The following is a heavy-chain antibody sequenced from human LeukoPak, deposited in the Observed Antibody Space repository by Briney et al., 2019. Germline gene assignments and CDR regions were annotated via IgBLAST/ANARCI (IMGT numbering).Heavy chain of an antibody. D-gene: IGHD6-6*01. CDR1: GGFFSGYY. Sequence: SETLSLTCAVYGGFFSGYYWSWIRQPPGKGLEWIGEINHSGSTNYNPSLKSRVTISVDTSKNQFSLKLSSVTAADTAVYYCAVLGGSSSDYNWFDPWGQGTLVTVSS. CDR2: INHSGST. V-gene: IGHV4-34*01. J-gene: IGHJ5*02. CDR3: AVLGGSSSDYNWFDP.